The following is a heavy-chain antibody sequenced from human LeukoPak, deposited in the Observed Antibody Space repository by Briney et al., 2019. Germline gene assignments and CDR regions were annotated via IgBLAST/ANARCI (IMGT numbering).Heavy chain of an antibody. CDR3: ARAPYYYGSGSYYPFDY. CDR1: GFTFSTYS. CDR2: ISSSSSTI. D-gene: IGHD3-10*01. V-gene: IGHV3-48*04. Sequence: GGSLRLSCAASGFTFSTYSMTWVRQAPGKGLEWVSYISSSSSTIYYADSVKGRFTISRDNAKNSLYLQMNSLRAEDTAVYYCARAPYYYGSGSYYPFDYWGQGTLVTVSS. J-gene: IGHJ4*02.